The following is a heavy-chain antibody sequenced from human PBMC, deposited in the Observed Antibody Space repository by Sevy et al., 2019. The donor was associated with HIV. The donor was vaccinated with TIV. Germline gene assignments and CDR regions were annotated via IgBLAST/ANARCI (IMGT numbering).Heavy chain of an antibody. CDR1: GDSVSSSSAA. CDR3: ARGDELNSYYYGMDV. Sequence: SQTLSLTCAISGDSVSSSSAAWNWFRQSPSRGLEWLGRTYYRSKWYNNYAVSVKSRVTINPDKSENQFSLHLNSVTPEDTAVYFCARGDELNSYYYGMDVWGQGTTVTVSS. CDR2: TYYRSKWYN. D-gene: IGHD1-1*01. V-gene: IGHV6-1*01. J-gene: IGHJ6*02.